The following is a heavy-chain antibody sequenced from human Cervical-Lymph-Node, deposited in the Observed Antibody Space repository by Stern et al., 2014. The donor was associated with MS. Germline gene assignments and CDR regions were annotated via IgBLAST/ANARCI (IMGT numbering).Heavy chain of an antibody. CDR1: GGTFTSNA. D-gene: IGHD6-19*01. V-gene: IGHV1-69*01. J-gene: IGHJ4*02. CDR3: ARDAGIAVAGTGPYYFDF. Sequence: VQLVESGAEVKKPGSSVKVSCKASGGTFTSNAVSWVRQAPGHGLEWMGGINPIFGTANYAQRFQGRVTLTADASTSTAYMELSSLRSEDTAVYYCARDAGIAVAGTGPYYFDFWGQGTLVTVSS. CDR2: INPIFGTA.